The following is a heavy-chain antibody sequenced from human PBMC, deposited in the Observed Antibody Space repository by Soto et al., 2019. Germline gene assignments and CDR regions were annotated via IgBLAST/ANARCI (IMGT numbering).Heavy chain of an antibody. CDR2: INTYNGMT. CDR3: AKSPRGEMATD. J-gene: IGHJ4*02. Sequence: QVQLVQSGGEVKKPGASVTVSCKASCYTFINYHITWVRQAPGQGLEWMAWINTYNGMTDYAQKFQGRVTMTRDTSTSTAYMELRNLGSDDTAVYFCAKSPRGEMATDWGQGTLVTVSS. D-gene: IGHD5-12*01. CDR1: CYTFINYH. V-gene: IGHV1-18*01.